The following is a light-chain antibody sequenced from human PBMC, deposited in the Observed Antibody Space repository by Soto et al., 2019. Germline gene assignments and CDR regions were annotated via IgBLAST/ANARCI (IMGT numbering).Light chain of an antibody. Sequence: EMVLTQSPGTLSLSPGERATLSCRASQSVSSSYLAWYQQKPGQAPRLLIYGASSRATGIPDRFSGSGSGTDFTFTINRLEPEDFAVCYCQQYGRLGYTFGQRTKREIK. CDR1: QSVSSSY. CDR2: GAS. V-gene: IGKV3-20*01. J-gene: IGKJ2*01. CDR3: QQYGRLGYT.